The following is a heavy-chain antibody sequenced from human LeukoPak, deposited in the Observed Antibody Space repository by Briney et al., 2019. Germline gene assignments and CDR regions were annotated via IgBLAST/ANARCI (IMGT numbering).Heavy chain of an antibody. V-gene: IGHV4-34*01. CDR1: GXSFSDYY. CDR3: ARWGNVAAAIGLEKYYFDY. Sequence: SETLSLTCAVYGXSFSDYYWSWIRQSPGKGLEWIGEINHSGSTNYNPSLKSRVTISVDTSKNQFSLKLSSVTAADTAVYYCARWGNVAAAIGLEKYYFDYWGQGTLVTVSS. D-gene: IGHD2-2*02. J-gene: IGHJ4*02. CDR2: INHSGST.